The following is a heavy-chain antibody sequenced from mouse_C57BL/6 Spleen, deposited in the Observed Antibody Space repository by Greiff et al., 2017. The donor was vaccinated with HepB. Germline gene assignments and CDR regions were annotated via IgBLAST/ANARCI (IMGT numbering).Heavy chain of an antibody. CDR3: AKALYDGYLYAMDY. D-gene: IGHD2-3*01. CDR2: ISSGSSTI. Sequence: EVQVVESGGGLVKPGGSLKLSCAASGFTFSDYGMHWVRQAPEKGLEWVAYISSGSSTIYYADTVKGRFTISRDNAKNTLFLQMTSLRSEDTAMYYCAKALYDGYLYAMDYWGQGTSVTVSS. J-gene: IGHJ4*01. V-gene: IGHV5-17*01. CDR1: GFTFSDYG.